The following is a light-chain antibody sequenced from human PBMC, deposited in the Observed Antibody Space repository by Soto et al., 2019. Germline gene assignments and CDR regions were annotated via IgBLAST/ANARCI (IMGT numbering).Light chain of an antibody. CDR3: NSYTGTSARYV. J-gene: IGLJ1*01. CDR1: SSDVGRYNY. V-gene: IGLV2-14*03. Sequence: QSALTQPASVSGSPGQSITISCTGTSSDVGRYNYVSWYQQYPGKAPKLMIYDVSGRPSGVSDRFSGSKSGNTASLTISGLQAEDEADYYCNSYTGTSARYVFGTGTKSPS. CDR2: DVS.